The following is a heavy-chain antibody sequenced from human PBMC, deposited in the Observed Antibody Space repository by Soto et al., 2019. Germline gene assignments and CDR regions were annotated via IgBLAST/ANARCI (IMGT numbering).Heavy chain of an antibody. CDR1: GFTFSAYA. D-gene: IGHD2-15*01. CDR3: ARDVGGPFASIMDV. J-gene: IGHJ6*02. CDR2: ITSVGIST. Sequence: EVQVVETGGGLVQPGGSLRLSCAASGFTFSAYAMHWVRQVPGKGLEYVSAITSVGISTYYADSVKGRFTISRDNSKNMLYLQMGSLRAEDMAVYYCARDVGGPFASIMDVWGQGTTVTVSS. V-gene: IGHV3-64*07.